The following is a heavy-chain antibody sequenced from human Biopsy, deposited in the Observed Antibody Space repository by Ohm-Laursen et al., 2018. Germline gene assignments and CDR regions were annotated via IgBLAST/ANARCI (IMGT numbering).Heavy chain of an antibody. D-gene: IGHD2-8*01. Sequence: SLRLSCSASGFTFSSYGMHWVRQAPGKGLEWVAAIWYDGSNKNYADSVKGRFTISRDNSKDTLYLQMNSLRGEDTAVYYCAKCMTGGSNYYFHHCGQGTLVTVSS. J-gene: IGHJ4*02. CDR2: IWYDGSNK. CDR3: AKCMTGGSNYYFHH. CDR1: GFTFSSYG. V-gene: IGHV3-33*06.